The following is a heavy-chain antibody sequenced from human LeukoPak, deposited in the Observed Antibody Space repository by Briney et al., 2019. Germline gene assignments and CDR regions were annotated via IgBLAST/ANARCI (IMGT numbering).Heavy chain of an antibody. V-gene: IGHV4-39*01. CDR1: GCSISSSNYY. D-gene: IGHD3-9*01. Sequence: PSETLSLTCTVSGCSISSSNYYWGWIRQPPGKGLEWIGSIYYSGSTYYNPSLKSGVTISVDTSKNQFSLKLSSVTAADTAVYYCARQSSDILTGYYRGPYYYYGMDVWGQGTTVTVSS. CDR3: ARQSSDILTGYYRGPYYYYGMDV. CDR2: IYYSGST. J-gene: IGHJ6*02.